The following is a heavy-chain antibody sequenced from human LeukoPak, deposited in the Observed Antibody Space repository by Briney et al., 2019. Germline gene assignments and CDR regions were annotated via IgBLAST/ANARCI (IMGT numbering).Heavy chain of an antibody. Sequence: ASVKVSCKASGYTFTSYDINWVRQATGQGLEWMGWMNPNSGNIGCAQKFQGRVTMTRNTSISTAYMELSSLRSEDTAVYYCARGSGVSYYYGSGSSDFDYWGQGTLVTVSS. CDR3: ARGSGVSYYYGSGSSDFDY. D-gene: IGHD3-10*01. J-gene: IGHJ4*02. CDR2: MNPNSGNI. CDR1: GYTFTSYD. V-gene: IGHV1-8*01.